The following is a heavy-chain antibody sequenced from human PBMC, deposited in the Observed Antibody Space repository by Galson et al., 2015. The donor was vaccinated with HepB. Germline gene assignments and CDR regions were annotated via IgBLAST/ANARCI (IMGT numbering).Heavy chain of an antibody. Sequence: SLRLSCAAFGFTFSNYRMSWVRQAPGKGLEWVANIKQDGSEKDSVDSVKGRFTISRDNAKNSLYLQMNSLRAEDTAVYYCARGRAGVVSSWGQGTLVTVSS. V-gene: IGHV3-7*01. D-gene: IGHD3-10*01. CDR3: ARGRAGVVSS. CDR1: GFTFSNYR. CDR2: IKQDGSEK. J-gene: IGHJ5*02.